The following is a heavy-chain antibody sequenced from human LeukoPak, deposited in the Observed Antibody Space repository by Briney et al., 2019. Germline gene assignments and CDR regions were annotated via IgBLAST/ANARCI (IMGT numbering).Heavy chain of an antibody. CDR2: ISGSGGST. D-gene: IGHD6-6*01. CDR1: GFTFSSYA. J-gene: IGHJ4*02. CDR3: AKDLTYSSSSWFDY. V-gene: IGHV3-23*01. Sequence: HSGGSLRLSCAASGFTFSSYAMSWVRQAPGKGLEWVSAISGSGGSTYYADSVKGRFTISRDNSKNTLYLQMNSLRAEDTAVYYCAKDLTYSSSSWFDYWGQGTLVTVSS.